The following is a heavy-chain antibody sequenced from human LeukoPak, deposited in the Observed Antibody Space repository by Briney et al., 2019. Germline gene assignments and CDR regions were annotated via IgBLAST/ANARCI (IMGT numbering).Heavy chain of an antibody. Sequence: GGPLRLSCAASGFTFSSYEMNWVRQAPGKGLEWVANIKQDGSEKYYVDSVKGRFTISRDNAKNSLYLQMNSLRAEDTAVYYCARDRATVVGWFDPWGQGTLVTVSS. CDR2: IKQDGSEK. D-gene: IGHD4-23*01. CDR1: GFTFSSYE. CDR3: ARDRATVVGWFDP. J-gene: IGHJ5*02. V-gene: IGHV3-7*01.